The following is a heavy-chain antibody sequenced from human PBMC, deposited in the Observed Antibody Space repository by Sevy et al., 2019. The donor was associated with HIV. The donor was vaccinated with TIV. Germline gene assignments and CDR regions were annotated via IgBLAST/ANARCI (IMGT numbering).Heavy chain of an antibody. CDR1: GFTFSSYD. CDR2: IGTAGDT. J-gene: IGHJ3*02. CDR3: ARVRRYCSGGSCYFHDAFDI. D-gene: IGHD2-15*01. V-gene: IGHV3-13*01. Sequence: GGSLRLSCAASGFTFSSYDVHWVRQATGKGLEWVSAIGTAGDTYYPGSVKGRFTISRENAKNSLYLQMNSLRAGDTAVYYCARVRRYCSGGSCYFHDAFDIWGQGTMVTVSS.